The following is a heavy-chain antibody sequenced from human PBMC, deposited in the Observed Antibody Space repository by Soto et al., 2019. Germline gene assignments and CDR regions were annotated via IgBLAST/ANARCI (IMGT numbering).Heavy chain of an antibody. CDR1: CGSISSSSYY. V-gene: IGHV4-39*01. CDR2: IYYSGST. CDR3: ASTRERWLQFGYYYGMDV. J-gene: IGHJ6*02. Sequence: SETLSLTCTVSCGSISSSSYYWGVSRQPPGKGLEWMGSIYYSGSTYYNPSLKSRVTISVDTSKNQFSLKLSSVTAADTAVYYSASTRERWLQFGYYYGMDVWGQGTTVT. D-gene: IGHD5-12*01.